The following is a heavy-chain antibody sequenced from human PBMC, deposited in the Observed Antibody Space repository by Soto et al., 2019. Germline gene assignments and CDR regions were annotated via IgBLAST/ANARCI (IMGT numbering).Heavy chain of an antibody. Sequence: GGSLRLSCAASGFTFSSYAMHWVRQAPGKGLEWVAVISYDGSNKYYAESVKGRFTISRDNSKNTLYLQMNSLRAEDTAVYYCAREYWFDPWGQGTLVTVSS. V-gene: IGHV3-30-3*01. CDR1: GFTFSSYA. CDR3: AREYWFDP. J-gene: IGHJ5*02. CDR2: ISYDGSNK.